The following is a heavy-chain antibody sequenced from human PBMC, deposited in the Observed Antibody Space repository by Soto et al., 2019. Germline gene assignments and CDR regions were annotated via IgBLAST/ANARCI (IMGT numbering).Heavy chain of an antibody. J-gene: IGHJ4*02. CDR3: ARDPGAAAIRSLEY. CDR1: GYPFISYG. V-gene: IGHV1-18*01. Sequence: GPEVMTPGASVKVSCKASGYPFISYGISWVRQAPGQGLEWMGWITPYNGAANFAQKFQGRVSLTTDTDTTTAYMELRSLKFDDTAVYYCARDPGAAAIRSLEYWGQGTLVTISS. CDR2: ITPYNGAA. D-gene: IGHD2-2*01.